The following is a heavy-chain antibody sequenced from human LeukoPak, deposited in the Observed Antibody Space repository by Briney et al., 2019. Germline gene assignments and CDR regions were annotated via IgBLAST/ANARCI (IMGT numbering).Heavy chain of an antibody. J-gene: IGHJ4*02. V-gene: IGHV3-53*01. CDR2: IYSGGGT. D-gene: IGHD6-13*01. CDR1: GFTVSSNY. CDR3: ARDQGSSSWYYFDY. Sequence: GGSLRLSCAASGFTVSSNYMSWVRQAPGKGLEWVSIIYSGGGTYYADSVKGRFTISRDNSKNTLYLQMNSLRAEDTAVYYCARDQGSSSWYYFDYWGQGALVTVSS.